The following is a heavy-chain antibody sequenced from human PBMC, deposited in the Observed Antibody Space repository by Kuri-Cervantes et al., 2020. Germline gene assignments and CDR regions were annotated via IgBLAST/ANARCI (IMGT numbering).Heavy chain of an antibody. Sequence: LRLSCTVSGGSISSGDYYWSWIRQPPGKGLEWIGYIYYSGSTYYNPSLKSRVTISVDTSKNQFSLKLSSVTAADTAVYYCARPAVPTYYDFWSGYYKRSDYYYYYGMDVWGQGTTVTVSS. V-gene: IGHV4-30-4*01. CDR2: IYYSGST. CDR1: GGSISSGDYY. J-gene: IGHJ6*02. CDR3: ARPAVPTYYDFWSGYYKRSDYYYYYGMDV. D-gene: IGHD3-3*01.